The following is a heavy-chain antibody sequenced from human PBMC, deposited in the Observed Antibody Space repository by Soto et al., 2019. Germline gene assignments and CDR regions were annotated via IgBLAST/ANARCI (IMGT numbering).Heavy chain of an antibody. V-gene: IGHV1-2*04. J-gene: IGHJ6*02. D-gene: IGHD5-18*01. CDR1: GYTFTGYY. CDR2: INPNSGGT. CDR3: ARDRGYSYGSYYYYYGMDV. Sequence: ASVKVSCKASGYTFTGYYMHWVLQAPGQGLEWMGWINPNSGGTNYAQKFQGWVTMTRDTSISTAYMELSRLRSDDTAVYYCARDRGYSYGSYYYYYGMDVWGQGTTVTVSS.